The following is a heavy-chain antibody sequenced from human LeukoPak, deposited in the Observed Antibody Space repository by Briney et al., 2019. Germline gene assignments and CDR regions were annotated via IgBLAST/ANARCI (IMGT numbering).Heavy chain of an antibody. V-gene: IGHV3-15*01. Sequence: GGSLRLSCAASGFTFSNAWMSWVRQAPGKGLELVGRIKSKTDGGTTDYAAPVKGRFTISRDDSKNTLYLQMNSLKTEDTAVYYCTTDNGYTPSFFDYWGQGTLVTVS. D-gene: IGHD5-18*01. CDR1: GFTFSNAW. CDR3: TTDNGYTPSFFDY. J-gene: IGHJ4*02. CDR2: IKSKTDGGTT.